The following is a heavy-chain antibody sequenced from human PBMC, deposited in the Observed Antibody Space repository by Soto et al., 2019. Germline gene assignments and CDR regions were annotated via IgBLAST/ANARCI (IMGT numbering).Heavy chain of an antibody. Sequence: QVQLVQSAAEVKKPGASVKVSCKASGYTLTNYAISWVRQAPGQGPEWMGWINTYNGNSNYAQKFQGRVTTTTATSTNTADMELRSLTSDDTAVYYCARDCTGGSCFCIYWGQGTLVTVSS. V-gene: IGHV1-18*01. CDR3: ARDCTGGSCFCIY. CDR1: GYTLTNYA. CDR2: INTYNGNS. D-gene: IGHD2-15*01. J-gene: IGHJ4*02.